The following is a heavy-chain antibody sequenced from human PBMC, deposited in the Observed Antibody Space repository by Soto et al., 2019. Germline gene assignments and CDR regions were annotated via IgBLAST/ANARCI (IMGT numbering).Heavy chain of an antibody. J-gene: IGHJ6*02. CDR1: GGSISSGGYY. V-gene: IGHV4-31*03. D-gene: IGHD2-21*02. CDR3: TKQKGDSRTYNGMDV. CDR2: IYYSGST. Sequence: SETLSLTCTVSGGSISSGGYYWSWIRQHPGKGLEWIGYIYYSGSTYYNPSLKSRVTISVDTSKNQFSLKLSSVTAADTAVYNCTKQKGDSRTYNGMDVWGQGTTVTVSS.